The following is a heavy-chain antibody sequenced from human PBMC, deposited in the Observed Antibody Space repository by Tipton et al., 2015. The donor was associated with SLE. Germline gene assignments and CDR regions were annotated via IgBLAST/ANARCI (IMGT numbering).Heavy chain of an antibody. V-gene: IGHV4-61*02. D-gene: IGHD5-24*01. CDR3: AREAVDKDGALDI. Sequence: TLSLTCIVSNGSISSGSYYWSWFRQPAGKGLEWIGRVYTTGSTNYNPSLKSRVSISIDTSKNQFSLKMNSITAADAAVYYCAREAVDKDGALDIWGQGTTVIVSS. CDR2: VYTTGST. CDR1: NGSISSGSYY. J-gene: IGHJ3*02.